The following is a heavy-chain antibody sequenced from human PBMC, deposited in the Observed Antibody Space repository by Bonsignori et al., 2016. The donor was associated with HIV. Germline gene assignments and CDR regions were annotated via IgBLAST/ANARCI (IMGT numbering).Heavy chain of an antibody. D-gene: IGHD1-14*01. CDR3: ARDPATLDDDTDIEPTPGAYYFYMDV. V-gene: IGHV3-21*01. CDR2: LSRRSHYE. J-gene: IGHJ6*03. Sequence: WIRQPPGKGLEWVSSLSRRSHYEYYGDSVKGRFSISRDNAKNSLYLQMYDLRAEDTGVYYCARDPATLDDDTDIEPTPGAYYFYMDVWGAGTTVTVSS.